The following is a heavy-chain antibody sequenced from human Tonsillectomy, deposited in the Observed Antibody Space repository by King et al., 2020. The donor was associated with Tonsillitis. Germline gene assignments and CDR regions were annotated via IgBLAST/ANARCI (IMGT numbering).Heavy chain of an antibody. CDR1: GGSVSSGSYY. CDR2: IYYSGST. CDR3: AREKGGSWXGEDYYXYYGMXV. V-gene: IGHV4-61*01. Sequence: QLQESGPGLVKPSETLSLTCTVSGGSVSSGSYYWSWIRQPPGKGLEWIGYIYYSGSTNYNPSLKSRVTISVDTSKNQFSLKLSSVTAADTAVYYCAREKGGSWXGEDYYXYYGMXVWGXGTTVTVSS. D-gene: IGHD3-10*01. J-gene: IGHJ6*02.